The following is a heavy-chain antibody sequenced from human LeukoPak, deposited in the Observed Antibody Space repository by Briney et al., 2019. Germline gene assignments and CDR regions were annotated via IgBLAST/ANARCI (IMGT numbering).Heavy chain of an antibody. CDR1: GGSFSGYY. V-gene: IGHV4-34*01. D-gene: IGHD1-26*01. CDR2: INHSGST. J-gene: IGHJ4*02. Sequence: SETLSLTCAVYGGSFSGYYWSWIRQPPGKGLEWIGEINHSGSTNYNPSLKSRVTISVDTSKNQFSLKLSSVTAADTAVYYCARGVPLGGELLRFDYWGQGTLVTVSP. CDR3: ARGVPLGGELLRFDY.